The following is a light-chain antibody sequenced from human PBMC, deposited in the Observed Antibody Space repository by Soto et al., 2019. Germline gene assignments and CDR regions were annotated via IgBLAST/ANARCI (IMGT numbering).Light chain of an antibody. V-gene: IGLV1-40*01. CDR3: QSCDSSLSVYYV. J-gene: IGLJ1*01. CDR2: GNS. Sequence: QSVLTQPPSVSGAPGQMVTISCTGSSSNIGAGYDVHWYQQLPGTAPKLLIYGNSNRPSGVPDRFSGSKSGTSASLAITGLQAEDEADYYCQSCDSSLSVYYVFGTGTKVTVL. CDR1: SSNIGAGYD.